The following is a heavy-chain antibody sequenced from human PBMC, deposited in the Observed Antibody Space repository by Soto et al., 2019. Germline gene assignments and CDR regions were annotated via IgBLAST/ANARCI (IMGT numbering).Heavy chain of an antibody. J-gene: IGHJ4*02. CDR1: GFTFSSYG. V-gene: IGHV3-33*01. D-gene: IGHD6-13*01. Sequence: PGGSLRLSCAASGFTFSSYGMHWARQAPGKGLEWVAVIWYDGSNKYYADSVKGRFTISRDNSKNTLYLQMNSLRAEDTAVYYCARGVEAADGTDYWGQGTLVTVYS. CDR2: IWYDGSNK. CDR3: ARGVEAADGTDY.